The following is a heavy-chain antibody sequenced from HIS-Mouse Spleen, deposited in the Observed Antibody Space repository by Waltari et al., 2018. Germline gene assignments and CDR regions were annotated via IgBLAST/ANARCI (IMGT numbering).Heavy chain of an antibody. J-gene: IGHJ5*02. CDR2: IYHSGST. V-gene: IGHV4-38-2*02. CDR3: ARVKT. CDR1: GYSISSGYY. Sequence: QVQLQESGPGLVKPSETLSLTCTVSGYSISSGYYWGWIRQPPGKGLEWIGSIYHSGSTYYNPSLKSRVTISVDTSRNQFSLKLSSVTAADTAVYYCARVKTWGQGTLVTVSS.